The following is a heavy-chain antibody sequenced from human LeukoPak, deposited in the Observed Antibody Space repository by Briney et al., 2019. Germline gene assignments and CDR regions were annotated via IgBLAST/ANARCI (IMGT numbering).Heavy chain of an antibody. D-gene: IGHD3-22*01. J-gene: IGHJ3*02. CDR1: GGSISSSSYY. Sequence: SETLSLTCTVSGGSISSSSYYWGWIRQPPGKGLEWIGSIYYSGSTYYNPSLKSRVTISVDTSKNQFSLKLSSVTAADTAVYYCARRLDTWLLPNAFDIWGQGTMVTVSS. CDR2: IYYSGST. V-gene: IGHV4-39*01. CDR3: ARRLDTWLLPNAFDI.